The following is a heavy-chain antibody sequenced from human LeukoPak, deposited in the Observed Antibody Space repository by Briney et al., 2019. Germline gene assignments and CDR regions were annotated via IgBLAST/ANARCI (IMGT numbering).Heavy chain of an antibody. V-gene: IGHV1-18*01. D-gene: IGHD1-26*01. J-gene: IGHJ4*02. CDR3: ARGVEGSSHVDYFDY. Sequence: ASVKVSCKTSGYTFSSYTMHWVRQAPGQRLEWMGWISANTRNTNYAQKLQGRPTMTTDTSTSTAYMELRGLRPDDTAVYYCARGVEGSSHVDYFDYWGQGTLVTVSS. CDR2: ISANTRNT. CDR1: GYTFSSYT.